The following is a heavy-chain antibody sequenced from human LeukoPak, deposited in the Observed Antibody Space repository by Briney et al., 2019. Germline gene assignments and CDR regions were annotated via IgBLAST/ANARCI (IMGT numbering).Heavy chain of an antibody. CDR1: GFTFSSYA. D-gene: IGHD3-22*01. J-gene: IGHJ4*02. CDR3: AKDGNYYDSSGYPGY. V-gene: IGHV3-23*01. Sequence: GGSLRLSCAASGFTFSSYAMSWVRQGPGKGLEWVSAISRSGGSTYYADSVKGRFTISRDNSKNTLYLQMNSLRAEDTAVYYCAKDGNYYDSSGYPGYWGQGTLVTVSS. CDR2: ISRSGGST.